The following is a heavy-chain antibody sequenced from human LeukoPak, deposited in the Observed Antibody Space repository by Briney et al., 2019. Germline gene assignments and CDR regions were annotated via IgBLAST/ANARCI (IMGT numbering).Heavy chain of an antibody. CDR1: GGSISSYY. V-gene: IGHV4-59*01. Sequence: SETLSLTCTVSGGSISSYYWSWIRQPPGKGLEWIGCIYYSGTTNYNPSLKGRVTISVDTSKNQFSLKLSSVTAADTAVYYCARGVYIAAAQYGYWGQGTLVTVSS. J-gene: IGHJ4*02. D-gene: IGHD6-13*01. CDR3: ARGVYIAAAQYGY. CDR2: IYYSGTT.